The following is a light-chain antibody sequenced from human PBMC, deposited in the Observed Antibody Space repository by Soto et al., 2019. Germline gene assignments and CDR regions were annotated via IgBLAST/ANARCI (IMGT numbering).Light chain of an antibody. CDR1: QSVSSN. CDR2: GAS. CDR3: QHYNNWPPCT. Sequence: EIVMTQSPATLSVSPGERATLSCRASQSVSSNLAWYQQKPGQAPRLLIYGASTRATGIPARFSGSGSGTEFTLPISSLQSEDFAVYYCQHYNNWPPCTFGQGTKLEIK. V-gene: IGKV3-15*01. J-gene: IGKJ2*02.